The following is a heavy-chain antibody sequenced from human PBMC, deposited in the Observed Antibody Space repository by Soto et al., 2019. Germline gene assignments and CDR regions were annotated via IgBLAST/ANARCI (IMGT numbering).Heavy chain of an antibody. CDR2: ISGSGGST. D-gene: IGHD3-22*01. Sequence: GGSLRLSCAASGFTFSSYAMSWVRQAPGKGLEWVSAISGSGGSTYYADSVKGRFTISRDNSKNTLYLQMNSLRAEDTAVYYCAKDRVYYDSSVGGAFDIWGQGTMVTVSS. V-gene: IGHV3-23*01. CDR3: AKDRVYYDSSVGGAFDI. CDR1: GFTFSSYA. J-gene: IGHJ3*02.